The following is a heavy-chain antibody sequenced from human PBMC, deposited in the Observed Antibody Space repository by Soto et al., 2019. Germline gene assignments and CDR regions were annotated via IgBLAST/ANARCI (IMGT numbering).Heavy chain of an antibody. D-gene: IGHD2-15*01. CDR3: AREEDRRDGICDSENFQR. V-gene: IGHV1-46*01. CDR2: VNPSGGST. Sequence: QVQLVQSGAEVKKPGASVKVSCKASGYIFTAYSMHWVRQAPGKGLEWMGVVNPSGGSTNYAQKFQGRVTLTRDTSTSTVYIDLCSLTSEDTAVYYCAREEDRRDGICDSENFQRWGEGTLVTVS. J-gene: IGHJ1*01. CDR1: GYIFTAYS.